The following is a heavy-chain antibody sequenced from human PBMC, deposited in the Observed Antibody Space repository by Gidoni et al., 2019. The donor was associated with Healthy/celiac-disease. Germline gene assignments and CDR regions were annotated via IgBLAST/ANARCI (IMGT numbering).Heavy chain of an antibody. CDR1: GGSISSSSYY. D-gene: IGHD5-18*01. CDR2: IYYSGST. V-gene: IGHV4-39*01. CDR3: ARLGGGYSYGLTVDY. J-gene: IGHJ4*02. Sequence: QLQLQASGPGLVKPSETLSLTCTVSGGSISSSSYYWGWIRQPPGKGLEWIGSIYYSGSTYYNPSLKSRVTISVDTSKNQFSLKLSSVTAADTAVYYCARLGGGYSYGLTVDYWGQGTLVTVSS.